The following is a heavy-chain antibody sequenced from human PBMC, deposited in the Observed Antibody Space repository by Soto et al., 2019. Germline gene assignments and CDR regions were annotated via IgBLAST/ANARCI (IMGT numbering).Heavy chain of an antibody. CDR1: GGSISSGDYY. Sequence: SETLSLTCTVSGGSISSGDYYWSWIRQPPGKGLEWIGYIYYSGSTYYNPSLKSRVTISVDTSKNQFSLKLRYVTAADTAVYYCARVVDSSTSPVVTDYCGQGTMVIGYS. CDR2: IYYSGST. D-gene: IGHD2-2*01. J-gene: IGHJ4*02. CDR3: ARVVDSSTSPVVTDY. V-gene: IGHV4-30-4*01.